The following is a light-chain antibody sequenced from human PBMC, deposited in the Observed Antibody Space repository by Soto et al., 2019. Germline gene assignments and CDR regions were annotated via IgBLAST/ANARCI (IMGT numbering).Light chain of an antibody. CDR2: EVS. J-gene: IGLJ1*01. CDR3: GSYTSSSTLYI. CDR1: SSDVGGYNY. V-gene: IGLV2-14*01. Sequence: QCLLTQPASVSGSRGRSVTIACTGPSSDVGGYNYVSWYQQHPGKAPKLMIYEVSNRPSRVSNRFSGSKYGNTASLTISGLQAEDEADYYCGSYTSSSTLYIFGTGTKVTVL.